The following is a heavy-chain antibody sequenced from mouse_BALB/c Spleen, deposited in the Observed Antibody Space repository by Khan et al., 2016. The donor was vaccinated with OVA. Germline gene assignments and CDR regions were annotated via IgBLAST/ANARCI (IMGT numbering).Heavy chain of an antibody. CDR2: INPSNGYT. J-gene: IGHJ3*01. D-gene: IGHD2-14*01. Sequence: VQLQESGAELARPGASVKMSCKASGYTFTTYTMHWVKKRPGQGLEWIGYINPSNGYTNYNQKFKDKSTLTADKSSSTAYMQLSSLTSDYSAVYSCAREGAYYRSDGWFSYWGQGTLVTVSA. V-gene: IGHV1-4*01. CDR3: AREGAYYRSDGWFSY. CDR1: GYTFTTYT.